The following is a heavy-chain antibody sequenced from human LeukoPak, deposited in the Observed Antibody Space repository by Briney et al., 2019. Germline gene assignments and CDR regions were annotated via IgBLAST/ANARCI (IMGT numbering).Heavy chain of an antibody. CDR1: GFTVSGNY. CDR2: IYTSGST. J-gene: IGHJ3*02. V-gene: IGHV4-4*08. Sequence: GSLRLSCAASGFTVSGNYMSWVRQAPGKGLEWIGRIYTSGSTNYNPSLKSRVTISVDTSKNQFSLKLSSVTAADTAVYYCARGFEYSSSNDAFDIWGQGTMVTASS. D-gene: IGHD6-6*01. CDR3: ARGFEYSSSNDAFDI.